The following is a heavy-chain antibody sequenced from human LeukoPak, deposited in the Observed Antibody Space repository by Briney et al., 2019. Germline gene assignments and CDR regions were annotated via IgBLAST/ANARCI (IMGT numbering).Heavy chain of an antibody. V-gene: IGHV3-23*01. Sequence: GGSLRLSCAASGFAFADYAMHWVRQAPGKGLEWVSTISGSAYSTYYADSVKGRFTISRDNSKNALFLQMNSLRAEDTAVYYCARGWDTAIDYWGQGTLVTVSS. J-gene: IGHJ4*02. D-gene: IGHD5-18*01. CDR2: ISGSAYST. CDR3: ARGWDTAIDY. CDR1: GFAFADYA.